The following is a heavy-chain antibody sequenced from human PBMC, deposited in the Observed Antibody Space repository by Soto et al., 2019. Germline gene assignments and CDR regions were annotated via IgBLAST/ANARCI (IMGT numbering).Heavy chain of an antibody. Sequence: QVQLVQSGAEVKKPGASVKVSCKASGYTFTSYDINWVRQATGQGLEWMGWMNPNSGNTGYAQKFQGRVTMTRNTSISTADMELSSRRSEDTAVYYCASRNGVRAYDYGMDVWGQGTTVTVSS. J-gene: IGHJ6*02. CDR1: GYTFTSYD. CDR3: ASRNGVRAYDYGMDV. D-gene: IGHD3-10*01. CDR2: MNPNSGNT. V-gene: IGHV1-8*01.